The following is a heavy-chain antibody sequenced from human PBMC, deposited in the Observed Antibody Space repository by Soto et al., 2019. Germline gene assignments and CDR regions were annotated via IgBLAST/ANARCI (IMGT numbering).Heavy chain of an antibody. CDR3: ARHVHLVRAASLLDY. CDR2: IYYSGST. CDR1: GGSISSYY. J-gene: IGHJ4*02. D-gene: IGHD2-15*01. Sequence: TLSLTCTVSGGSISSYYWRWIRQPPGKGLEWIGYIYYSGSTNYNPSLKSRVTISVDTSKNQFSLKLSSVTAADTAVYYCARHVHLVRAASLLDYWGQGTLVTVSS. V-gene: IGHV4-59*08.